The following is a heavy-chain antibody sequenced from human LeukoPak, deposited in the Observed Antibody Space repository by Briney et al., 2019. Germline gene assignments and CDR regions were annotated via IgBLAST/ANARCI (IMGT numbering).Heavy chain of an antibody. CDR2: ISGSGGST. D-gene: IGHD3-3*01. V-gene: IGHV3-23*01. Sequence: GGSLRLSCAASRFTFSSYAMSWVRQAPGKGLEWVSAISGSGGSTYYADSVKGRFTISRDNSKNTLYLQMNSLRAEDTAVYYCAKDDDFWSGYGFDYWGQGTLVTVSS. CDR1: RFTFSSYA. J-gene: IGHJ4*02. CDR3: AKDDDFWSGYGFDY.